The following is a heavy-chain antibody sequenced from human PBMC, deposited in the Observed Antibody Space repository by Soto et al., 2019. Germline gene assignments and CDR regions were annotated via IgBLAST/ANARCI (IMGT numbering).Heavy chain of an antibody. D-gene: IGHD4-4*01. CDR1: GYTFTSYG. CDR2: INPSGGST. J-gene: IGHJ4*02. Sequence: GASVKVSCKASGYTFTSYGISWVRQAPGQGHEWMGIINPSGGSTTYAQKFQGRVTMTRDTSTSTVYMELSSLRSEDTAVYYCARYDYNGYYFDYWGQGTLVTVSS. V-gene: IGHV1-46*01. CDR3: ARYDYNGYYFDY.